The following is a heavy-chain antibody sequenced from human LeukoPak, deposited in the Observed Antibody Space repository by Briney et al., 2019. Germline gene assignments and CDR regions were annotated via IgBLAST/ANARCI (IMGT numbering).Heavy chain of an antibody. V-gene: IGHV1-2*02. D-gene: IGHD5-24*01. CDR1: GYTFTGYY. CDR2: INPNSGGT. Sequence: ASVKVSCKASGYTFTGYYMHWVRQAPGQGLEWMGWINPNSGGTNYAQKFQGRVTMTRDTSISTAYMELSRLRSDDTAVYYCARGGQRWLQSYYFDYWGQGTLVTVSS. J-gene: IGHJ4*02. CDR3: ARGGQRWLQSYYFDY.